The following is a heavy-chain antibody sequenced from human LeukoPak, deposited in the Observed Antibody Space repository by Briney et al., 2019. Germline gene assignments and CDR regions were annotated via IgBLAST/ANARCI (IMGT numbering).Heavy chain of an antibody. CDR1: GYTFTGYY. CDR3: ARSHSSGWPFPQGNYFDY. Sequence: ASVKVSCKASGYTFTGYYMHWVRQAPGQGLEWMGWINPNSGGTNYAQKFQGRVTMTRDTSINTAYMELSRLRSDDTAVYYCARSHSSGWPFPQGNYFDYWGQGTPVTVSS. CDR2: INPNSGGT. V-gene: IGHV1-2*02. J-gene: IGHJ4*02. D-gene: IGHD6-19*01.